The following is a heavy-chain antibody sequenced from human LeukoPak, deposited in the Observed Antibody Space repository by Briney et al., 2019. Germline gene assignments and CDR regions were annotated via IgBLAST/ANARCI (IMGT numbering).Heavy chain of an antibody. Sequence: PGGSLRLSCTASGFTFSGYWMHWVRQAPGKGLVWVSRINECWNTTDYADSVKGRFTVSRDIAKNTLYLQMNSLRAEDTAVYYCARDLGSCTSTDCLNIWFDPWGQGTLVTVSS. J-gene: IGHJ5*02. CDR2: INECWNTT. D-gene: IGHD2-2*01. CDR1: GFTFSGYW. CDR3: ARDLGSCTSTDCLNIWFDP. V-gene: IGHV3-74*01.